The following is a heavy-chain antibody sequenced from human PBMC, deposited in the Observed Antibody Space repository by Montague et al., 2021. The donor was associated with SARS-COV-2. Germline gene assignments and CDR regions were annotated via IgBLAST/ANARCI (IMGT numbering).Heavy chain of an antibody. J-gene: IGHJ4*02. Sequence: SLRLSCAASGFTFSSYSMNWFRQAPGKGLEWVSSISSSSSYIYYADSVKGRFTISRDNAKNSLYLQMNSLRAEDTAVYYCARGPYSGYDLGGLDYWGQGTLVTVSS. CDR1: GFTFSSYS. CDR2: ISSSSSYI. CDR3: ARGPYSGYDLGGLDY. D-gene: IGHD5-12*01. V-gene: IGHV3-21*01.